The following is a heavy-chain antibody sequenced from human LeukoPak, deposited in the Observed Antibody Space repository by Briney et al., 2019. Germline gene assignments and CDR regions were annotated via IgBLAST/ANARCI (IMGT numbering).Heavy chain of an antibody. CDR1: GFTFSSYG. D-gene: IGHD3-22*01. Sequence: GGSLRLSCAASGFTFSSYGVDWVRQVPGKGLEWVAAISHDGSDKYYADSVKGRFTISRDNSKNTLYLQMNSLRAEDTALYYCAKDYYYETSAFPDYWGQGALVTISS. J-gene: IGHJ4*02. CDR2: ISHDGSDK. V-gene: IGHV3-30*18. CDR3: AKDYYYETSAFPDY.